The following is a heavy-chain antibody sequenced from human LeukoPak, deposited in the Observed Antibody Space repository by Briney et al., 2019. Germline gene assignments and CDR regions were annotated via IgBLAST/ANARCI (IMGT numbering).Heavy chain of an antibody. D-gene: IGHD3-10*01. CDR3: ARDSHRRITMVRGVIIGALDY. J-gene: IGHJ4*02. Sequence: PGGSLRLSCAASGFTFSSYWMSWVRQAPGKGLEWVANIKQDGSEKYYVDSVKGRFTISRDNAKNSLYLQMNSLRAEDTAVYYCARDSHRRITMVRGVIIGALDYWGQGTLVTVSS. V-gene: IGHV3-7*01. CDR1: GFTFSSYW. CDR2: IKQDGSEK.